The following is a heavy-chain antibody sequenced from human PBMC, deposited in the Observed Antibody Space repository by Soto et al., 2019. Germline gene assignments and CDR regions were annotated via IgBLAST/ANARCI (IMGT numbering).Heavy chain of an antibody. D-gene: IGHD3-10*01. CDR3: AGGSYYSPPALDY. CDR1: GGTFSSYA. J-gene: IGHJ4*02. V-gene: IGHV1-69*06. CDR2: IIPIYGTA. Sequence: QVQLVQSGAEVKKPGSSVKVSCKASGGTFSSYAISWVRQAPGQGLEWMGGIIPIYGTANYAQKFQGRVTITADKSTRTAYMELSRLRSEDTAVYYCAGGSYYSPPALDYWGQGTLVTVSS.